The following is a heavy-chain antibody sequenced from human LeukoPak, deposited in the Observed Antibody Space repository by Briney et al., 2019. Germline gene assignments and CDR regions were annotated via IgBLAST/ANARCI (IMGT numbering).Heavy chain of an antibody. CDR1: GNSISSGDYY. CDR2: IYTSGST. V-gene: IGHV4-61*02. Sequence: PSQTLSLTCTVSGNSISSGDYYWSWIRQPAEKGLEWIGRIYTSGSTNYNPSLKSRVTISVDKSKNQFSLKLSSVTAADTAVYYCARGPPYSSGWHWGHPFDYWGQGTLVTVSS. D-gene: IGHD6-19*01. J-gene: IGHJ4*02. CDR3: ARGPPYSSGWHWGHPFDY.